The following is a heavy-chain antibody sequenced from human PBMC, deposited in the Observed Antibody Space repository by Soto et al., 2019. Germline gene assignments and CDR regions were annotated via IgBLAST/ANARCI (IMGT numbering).Heavy chain of an antibody. D-gene: IGHD6-6*01. CDR2: IYWDDDK. Sequence: QSTLKESGPTLVKPTQTLTLTCTFSGFSLTTNGMGVGWIRQTPGKALEWLALIYWDDDKRYSPSLKSRLTITKDTGKNQVVLTMTNMDPVDTGTYYCAQRPSKQLVPVYWGQGTLVTVSS. J-gene: IGHJ4*02. CDR3: AQRPSKQLVPVY. V-gene: IGHV2-5*02. CDR1: GFSLTTNGMG.